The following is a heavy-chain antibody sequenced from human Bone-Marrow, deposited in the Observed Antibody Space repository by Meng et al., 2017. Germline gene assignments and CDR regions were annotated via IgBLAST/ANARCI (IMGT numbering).Heavy chain of an antibody. Sequence: QVQVVDSGADVKRPGASGNLSCEASGYSVTSYAIHWVRQAPGESLEWMGWINAGNGQTKYSERFQGRVAIARDTSANTAYMELSSLTSEDTAVYYCARGGIAAAAYSDHWGQGTLVTVSS. V-gene: IGHV1-3*01. J-gene: IGHJ4*02. CDR2: INAGNGQT. CDR3: ARGGIAAAAYSDH. D-gene: IGHD6-13*01. CDR1: GYSVTSYA.